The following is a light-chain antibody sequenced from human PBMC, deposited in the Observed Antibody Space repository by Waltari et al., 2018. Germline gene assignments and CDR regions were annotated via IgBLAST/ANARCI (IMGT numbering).Light chain of an antibody. CDR3: QQRVNWPLT. J-gene: IGKJ4*01. CDR1: QSVSSY. Sequence: EIVLTQSPATLSLSPGERATLSCRASQSVSSYLVWYQQKPGKAPRLRIYDASNRATGIPARFSGSGSGTDFTLTISSLEPEDFAVYYCQQRVNWPLTFGGGTNVEI. CDR2: DAS. V-gene: IGKV3-11*01.